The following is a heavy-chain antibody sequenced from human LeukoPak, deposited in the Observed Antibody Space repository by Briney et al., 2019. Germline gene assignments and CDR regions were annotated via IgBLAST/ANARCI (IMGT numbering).Heavy chain of an antibody. D-gene: IGHD5-18*01. CDR1: GFTFSSYA. J-gene: IGHJ4*02. V-gene: IGHV3-23*01. CDR2: ISGSGGST. Sequence: GGSLRLSCAASGFTFSSYAMSWVRQAPGKGLEWVSAISGSGGSTYYADSVKGRFTISRDNSKNTLYLQMNSLRAEDTAVYYCAKDIAQGYTFGSIEQDYWGQGTLVTVSS. CDR3: AKDIAQGYTFGSIEQDY.